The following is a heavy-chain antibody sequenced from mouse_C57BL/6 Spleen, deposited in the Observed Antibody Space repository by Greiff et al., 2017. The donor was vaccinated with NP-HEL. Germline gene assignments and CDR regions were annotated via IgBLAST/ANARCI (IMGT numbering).Heavy chain of an antibody. CDR3: ARRNYDYDGDWYFDV. CDR1: GYTFTSYW. J-gene: IGHJ1*03. CDR2: IHPNSGST. V-gene: IGHV1-64*01. D-gene: IGHD2-4*01. Sequence: QVQLQQPGAELVKPGASVKLSCKASGYTFTSYWMHWVKQRPGQGLEWIGMIHPNSGSTNYNEKFKSKATLTVDKSSSTAYMQLSSLTSEDSAVYYCARRNYDYDGDWYFDVWGTGTTVTVSS.